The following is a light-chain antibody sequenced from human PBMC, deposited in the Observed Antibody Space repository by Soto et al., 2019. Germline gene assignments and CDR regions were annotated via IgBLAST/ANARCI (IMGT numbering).Light chain of an antibody. Sequence: EIVLTQSPATLSLSPGERATLSCRASQSVSSYLAWYQQKPGQGPRLLIYDASNRGTGIPARFSGSGSGTDFTLTISSLEPEDFAVYYCQQRSNWPPLTFGGGTKVEIK. CDR1: QSVSSY. J-gene: IGKJ4*01. CDR3: QQRSNWPPLT. V-gene: IGKV3-11*01. CDR2: DAS.